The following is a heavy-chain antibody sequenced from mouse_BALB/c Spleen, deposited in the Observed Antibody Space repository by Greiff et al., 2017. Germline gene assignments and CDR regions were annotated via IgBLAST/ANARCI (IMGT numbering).Heavy chain of an antibody. Sequence: EVHLVESGGGLVKPGGSLKLSCAASGFTFSSYTMSWVRQTPEKRLEWVATISSGGSYTYYPDSVKGRFTISRDNAKNTLYLQMSSLKYEDTAMYYCTRGGRVADYWGQGTTLTVSS. D-gene: IGHD1-1*01. CDR2: ISSGGSYT. J-gene: IGHJ2*01. CDR3: TRGGRVADY. V-gene: IGHV5-6-4*01. CDR1: GFTFSSYT.